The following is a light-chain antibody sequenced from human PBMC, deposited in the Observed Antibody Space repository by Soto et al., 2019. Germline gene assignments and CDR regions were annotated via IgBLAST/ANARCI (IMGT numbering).Light chain of an antibody. CDR1: QSISNY. J-gene: IGKJ1*01. Sequence: DIQMTQSPSSLSASVGDRVTSTCRASQSISNYLNWYQQKPGKAPKLLIYAASSLQSGVPSRFSGSGSGTDFTLTISSPQPEDCATYFCQQSDSTPRTFGQGTKVEIK. CDR3: QQSDSTPRT. CDR2: AAS. V-gene: IGKV1-39*01.